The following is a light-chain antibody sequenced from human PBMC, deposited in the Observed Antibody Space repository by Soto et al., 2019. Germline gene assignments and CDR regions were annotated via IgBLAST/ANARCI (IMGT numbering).Light chain of an antibody. CDR3: QQSDISPPWT. J-gene: IGKJ1*01. CDR1: QSIGHY. CDR2: SAS. V-gene: IGKV1-39*01. Sequence: DIRLTQSPFSLSASIGDRVTITCRASQSIGHYLNWYQQKRGKAPQLLIYSASTLHSGVPSRFSGSGSGTDFTLTISSLQPDDFATYFCQQSDISPPWTFGQGTQVELK.